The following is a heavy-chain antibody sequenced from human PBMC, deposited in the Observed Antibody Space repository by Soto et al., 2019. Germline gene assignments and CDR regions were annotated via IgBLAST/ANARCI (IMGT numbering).Heavy chain of an antibody. D-gene: IGHD3-9*01. CDR2: IYYFGST. V-gene: IGHV4-39*01. CDR1: GGSISSSSYY. Sequence: SETLSLTCTVSGGSISSSSYYWGWIRQPPGKGLEWIGSIYYFGSTNYNPSLKSRVTISVDTSKNQFSLKLSSVTAADTAVYYCARHSPDFDWLSQFDYWGQGTLVTVSS. J-gene: IGHJ4*02. CDR3: ARHSPDFDWLSQFDY.